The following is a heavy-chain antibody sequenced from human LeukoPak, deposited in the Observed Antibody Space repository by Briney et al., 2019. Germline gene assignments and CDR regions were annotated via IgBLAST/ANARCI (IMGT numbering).Heavy chain of an antibody. J-gene: IGHJ4*02. CDR1: GDSITSADYY. Sequence: SETLSLTCTVSGDSITSADYYWGWIRQSAGKGLEWIGRIYTTGSTSYNPSLRTRVTISADTSKNQFSLKLSSVTAADTAVYYCARRDGYSSSWYRSLGYFDYWGQGTLVTVSS. CDR2: IYTTGST. CDR3: ARRDGYSSSWYRSLGYFDY. D-gene: IGHD6-13*01. V-gene: IGHV4-61*02.